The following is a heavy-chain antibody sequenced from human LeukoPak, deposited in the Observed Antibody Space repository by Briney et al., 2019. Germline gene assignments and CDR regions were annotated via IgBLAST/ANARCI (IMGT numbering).Heavy chain of an antibody. D-gene: IGHD4-11*01. J-gene: IGHJ4*02. Sequence: SETLSLTCTVSGGSISSSSYYWGWIRQPPGKGLEWIGSIYYSGSTYYNPSLKSRVTISVDTSKNQFSLKLSSVTAADTAVYYCARVESTVTTPYDYWGQGTLVTVSS. CDR3: ARVESTVTTPYDY. CDR2: IYYSGST. V-gene: IGHV4-39*01. CDR1: GGSISSSSYY.